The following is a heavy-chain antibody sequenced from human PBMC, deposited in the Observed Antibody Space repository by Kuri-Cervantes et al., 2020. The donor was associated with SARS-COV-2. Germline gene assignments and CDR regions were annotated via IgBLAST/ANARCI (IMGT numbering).Heavy chain of an antibody. CDR2: IGTAGDT. V-gene: IGHV3-13*03. Sequence: GGSLRLSCAACGFTFSSYDMHWVRQATGKGLEWVSAIGTAGDTYYPGSVKGQFTISRENAKNSLYLQMNSLRAEDTAVYYCARDNSAYYDFWSGYYNYFDYWGQGTLVTVSS. J-gene: IGHJ4*02. CDR1: GFTFSSYD. D-gene: IGHD3-3*01. CDR3: ARDNSAYYDFWSGYYNYFDY.